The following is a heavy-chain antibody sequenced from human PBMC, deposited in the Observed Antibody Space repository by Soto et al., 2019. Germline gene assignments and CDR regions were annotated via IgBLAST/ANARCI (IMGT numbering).Heavy chain of an antibody. Sequence: ASVKVSCKASGYTFTSYAMHWVRQSPGQRLEWMGWINAGNGNTKYSQKFQGRVTITRDTSASTAYMELSSLRSEDTAVYYCARDTTMVRGDYWGQGTLVTVSS. J-gene: IGHJ4*02. D-gene: IGHD3-10*01. V-gene: IGHV1-3*01. CDR2: INAGNGNT. CDR3: ARDTTMVRGDY. CDR1: GYTFTSYA.